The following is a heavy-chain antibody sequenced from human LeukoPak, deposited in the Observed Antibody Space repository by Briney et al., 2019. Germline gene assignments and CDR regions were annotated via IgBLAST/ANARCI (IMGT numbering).Heavy chain of an antibody. D-gene: IGHD1-26*01. CDR2: ISSNGGST. J-gene: IGHJ4*02. CDR3: ARGHSGSPFDY. Sequence: GGSLRLSCAASGFTFSSYAMHWVRQAPGKGLEYVSAISSNGGSTYYANSVKGRFTISRDNSKNTLYLQMGSLRAEDMAVYFCARGHSGSPFDYWGQGTLVTVSS. V-gene: IGHV3-64*01. CDR1: GFTFSSYA.